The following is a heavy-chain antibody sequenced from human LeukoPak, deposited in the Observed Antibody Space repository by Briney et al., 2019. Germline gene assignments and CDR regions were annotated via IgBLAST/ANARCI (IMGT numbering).Heavy chain of an antibody. D-gene: IGHD4-23*01. J-gene: IGHJ4*02. CDR3: AREHYGGNFDY. CDR1: GGSISSGSYY. Sequence: SQTLSLTCTVSGGSISSGSYYWSWIRQPAGKGLEWIGRIYTSGSTNYNPSLKSRVTISVDTSKNQFSLKLSSVTAADTAVYYCAREHYGGNFDYWGQGTLVTVSS. V-gene: IGHV4-61*02. CDR2: IYTSGST.